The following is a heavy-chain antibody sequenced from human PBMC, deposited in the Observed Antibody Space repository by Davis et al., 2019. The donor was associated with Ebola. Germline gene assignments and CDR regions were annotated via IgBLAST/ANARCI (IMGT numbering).Heavy chain of an antibody. CDR2: IYYSGST. D-gene: IGHD3-3*01. CDR3: ASYGYDFWSGSYDY. Sequence: SETLSLTCAVYGGSFSGYYWSWIRQHPGKGLEWIGYIYYSGSTYYNPSLKSRVTISVDTSKNQFSLKLSSVTAADTAVYYCASYGYDFWSGSYDYWGQGTLVTVSS. V-gene: IGHV4-34*01. CDR1: GGSFSGYY. J-gene: IGHJ4*02.